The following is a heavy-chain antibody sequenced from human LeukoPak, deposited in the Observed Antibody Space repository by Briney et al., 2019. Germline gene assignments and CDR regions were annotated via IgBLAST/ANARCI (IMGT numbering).Heavy chain of an antibody. V-gene: IGHV1-2*02. CDR1: GYTFTAYY. J-gene: IGHJ4*02. CDR3: ATQKGYCSSTSCYDGFDY. CDR2: INPTSGGT. Sequence: ASVKVSCKPSGYTFTAYYLHWVRQAPGQGLEWMGWINPTSGGTHYAQKFQGRVTMTRDTSISTAYMELSSLRSEDTAVYYCATQKGYCSSTSCYDGFDYWGQGTLVTVSS. D-gene: IGHD2-2*01.